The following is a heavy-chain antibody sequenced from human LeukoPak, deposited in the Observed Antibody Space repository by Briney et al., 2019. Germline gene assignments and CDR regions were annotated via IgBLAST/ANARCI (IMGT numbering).Heavy chain of an antibody. D-gene: IGHD4-17*01. CDR3: AREEYGDYFIDI. J-gene: IGHJ3*02. CDR2: IYHSGST. Sequence: SETLSLTCAVSGYSIGSGYYWGWIRQPPGKGLEWIGSIYHSGSTYYNPSLKSRVTISVDTSKNQFSLKLSSVTAADTAVYYCAREEYGDYFIDIWGQGTMVTVSS. CDR1: GYSIGSGYY. V-gene: IGHV4-38-2*02.